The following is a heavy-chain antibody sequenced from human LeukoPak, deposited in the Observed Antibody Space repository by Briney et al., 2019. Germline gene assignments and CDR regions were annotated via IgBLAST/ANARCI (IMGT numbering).Heavy chain of an antibody. J-gene: IGHJ4*02. Sequence: GGSLRLSCAASGFTVSSNYMSWVRQAPGKGLEWVSVIYSGGSTYYADSVKGRFTISRDNSKNTLYLQMNSLRAEDTAVYYCAKDAEVYYYGSGSYYPDYWGQGTLVTVSS. V-gene: IGHV3-53*05. CDR2: IYSGGST. CDR1: GFTVSSNY. D-gene: IGHD3-10*01. CDR3: AKDAEVYYYGSGSYYPDY.